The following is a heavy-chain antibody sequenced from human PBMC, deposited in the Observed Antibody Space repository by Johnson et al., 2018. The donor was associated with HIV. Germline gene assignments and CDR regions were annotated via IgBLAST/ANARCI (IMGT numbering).Heavy chain of an antibody. J-gene: IGHJ3*02. CDR1: GFTFRSYA. V-gene: IGHV3-30*04. CDR2: ISSDGTNK. Sequence: QVQLVESGGGLVQPGGSLRLSCAASGFTFRSYAMHWVRQAPGKGLEWVADISSDGTNKYYADSVTGRFPISRDNSKNTLSLQMNSPRVKGTALYYCARDSSLRLLVWFDACDIWGQGTMVTVSS. D-gene: IGHD3-3*01. CDR3: ARDSSLRLLVWFDACDI.